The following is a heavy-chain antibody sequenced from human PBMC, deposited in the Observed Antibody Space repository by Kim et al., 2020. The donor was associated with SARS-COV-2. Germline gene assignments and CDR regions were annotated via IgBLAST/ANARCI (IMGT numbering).Heavy chain of an antibody. CDR3: AREAPGVNYYGSGSYTPDFDY. D-gene: IGHD3-10*01. J-gene: IGHJ4*02. Sequence: ASVKVSCKASGYTFTSYGISWVRQAPGQGLEWMGWISAYNGNTNYAQKLQGRVTMTTDTSTSTAYMELRSLRSDDTAVYYCAREAPGVNYYGSGSYTPDFDYWGQGTLVTVSS. CDR1: GYTFTSYG. V-gene: IGHV1-18*01. CDR2: ISAYNGNT.